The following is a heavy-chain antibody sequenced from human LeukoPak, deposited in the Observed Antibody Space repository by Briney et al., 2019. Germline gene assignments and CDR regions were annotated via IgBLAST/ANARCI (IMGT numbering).Heavy chain of an antibody. Sequence: GGSLRLSCAASGFTFSNAWMSWVRQAPGKGLEWVGRSKSKTDGGTTDYAAPVKGRFTISRDDSKNTLYLQMNSLKTEDTAVYYCTTGSTAPPYYFDYWGQGTLVTVSS. V-gene: IGHV3-15*01. CDR3: TTGSTAPPYYFDY. CDR1: GFTFSNAW. CDR2: SKSKTDGGTT. J-gene: IGHJ4*02.